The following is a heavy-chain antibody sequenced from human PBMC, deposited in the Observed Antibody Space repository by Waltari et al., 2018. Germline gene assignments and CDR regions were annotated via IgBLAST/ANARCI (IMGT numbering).Heavy chain of an antibody. CDR2: VSPTTGDT. CDR1: GYTFTNYG. J-gene: IGHJ4*02. Sequence: QVQLVQSGAEVKKPGASVKVSCRASGYTFTNYGINWVRQATGQGLEWMGWVSPTTGDTQFAQKFQDSVTITTDTPASTAYMELGSLRSDDTAVYYCARIMTSNTDYWGQGTLVTVSS. D-gene: IGHD2-8*01. CDR3: ARIMTSNTDY. V-gene: IGHV1-18*01.